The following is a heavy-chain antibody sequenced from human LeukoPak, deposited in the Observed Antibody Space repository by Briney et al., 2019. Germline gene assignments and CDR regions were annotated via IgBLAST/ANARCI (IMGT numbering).Heavy chain of an antibody. Sequence: GGSLRLSCAASGXTFSRFWMSWVRQAPGKGLEWVANIKQDGSEKYYVDSVKGRLTISRDNAKNSLYLQMNSLRAEDTAVFYCARDGTYTDYDPDFDIWGQGTLVTVSS. CDR3: ARDGTYTDYDPDFDI. CDR1: GXTFSRFW. D-gene: IGHD5-12*01. J-gene: IGHJ4*02. V-gene: IGHV3-7*04. CDR2: IKQDGSEK.